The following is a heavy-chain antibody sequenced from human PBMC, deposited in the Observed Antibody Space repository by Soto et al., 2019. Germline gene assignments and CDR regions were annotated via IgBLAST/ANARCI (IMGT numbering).Heavy chain of an antibody. CDR1: GFTLSDHY. J-gene: IGHJ3*02. CDR3: ARSGRDSSSWYDDAFDI. V-gene: IGHV3-72*01. Sequence: EVQLVESGGGLVQPGGSLRLSCAASGFTLSDHYMDWVRQAPGKGLEWVGRTRNKANSYTTEYAAPVKGRFTISRDDSKNSMYLQMNCLKAEDPAVYCCARSGRDSSSWYDDAFDIWGQGTMVTVSS. CDR2: TRNKANSYTT. D-gene: IGHD6-13*01.